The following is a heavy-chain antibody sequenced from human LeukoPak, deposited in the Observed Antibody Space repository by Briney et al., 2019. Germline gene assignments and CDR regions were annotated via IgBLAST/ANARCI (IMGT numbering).Heavy chain of an antibody. CDR3: ARRTSWYYFDY. V-gene: IGHV4-59*08. CDR2: IYYSGST. CDR1: GGCISSYY. D-gene: IGHD6-13*01. J-gene: IGHJ4*02. Sequence: SETLSLTCTVSGGCISSYYWSWVRQPPGKGLEWIGYIYYSGSTNYNPSLKSRVTISVDTSKNQFSLKLSSVTAADTAVYYCARRTSWYYFDYWGQGTLVTVSS.